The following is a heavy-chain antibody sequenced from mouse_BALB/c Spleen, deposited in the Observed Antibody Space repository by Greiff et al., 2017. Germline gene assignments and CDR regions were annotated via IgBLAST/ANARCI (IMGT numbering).Heavy chain of an antibody. CDR2: IDPENGDT. J-gene: IGHJ2*01. CDR1: GFNIKDYY. CDR3: NARSYFDY. Sequence: VQLKESGAELVRSGASVKLSCTASGFNIKDYYMHWVKQRPEQGLEWIGWIDPENGDTEYAPKFQGKATMTADTSSNTAYLQLSSLTSEDTAVYYCNARSYFDYWGQGTTLTVSS. V-gene: IGHV14-4*02.